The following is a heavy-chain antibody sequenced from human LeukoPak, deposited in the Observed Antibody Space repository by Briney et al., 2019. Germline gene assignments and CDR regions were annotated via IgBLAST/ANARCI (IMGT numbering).Heavy chain of an antibody. CDR2: ISAYNGNT. D-gene: IGHD4-17*01. J-gene: IGHJ3*02. Sequence: ASVKVSCKASGYTFTSYGISWVRQAPGQGLEWMGWISAYNGNTNYAQKLQGRVTMTTGTSTSTAYMELRSLRSDDTAVYYCARDPISDYGDYVAFDIWGQGTMVTVSS. CDR1: GYTFTSYG. V-gene: IGHV1-18*01. CDR3: ARDPISDYGDYVAFDI.